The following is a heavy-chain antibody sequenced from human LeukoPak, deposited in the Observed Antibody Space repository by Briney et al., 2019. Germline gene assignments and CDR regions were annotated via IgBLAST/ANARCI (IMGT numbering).Heavy chain of an antibody. CDR1: VGSINNFY. D-gene: IGHD6-13*01. V-gene: IGHV4-59*08. CDR3: ARHRSGIASALDS. J-gene: IGHJ4*02. CDR2: IYHSGST. Sequence: PSETLSLTCTVSVGSINNFYWSWIRQAPGKGLEWIGFIYHSGSTNYNPSLKSRITISVDTSKNQFSLKLSSVTAADTAVYFCARHRSGIASALDSWGQGTLVSVSS.